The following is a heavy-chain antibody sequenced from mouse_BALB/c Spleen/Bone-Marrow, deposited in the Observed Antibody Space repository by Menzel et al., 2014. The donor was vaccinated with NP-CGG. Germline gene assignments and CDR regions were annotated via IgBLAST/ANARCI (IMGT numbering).Heavy chain of an antibody. V-gene: IGHV1-47*01. CDR1: GYTSTTYP. J-gene: IGHJ3*01. Sequence: QVQLQQSGAELVKPGASVKMSCKAFGYTSTTYPIEWMKQNHGKSLEWIGNFHPYNDDTKYNEKFKGKAKLTVEKSSSTVFLELSRVTSEDSGVYSWKRGGGFAYWGQGTLVTVSA. CDR2: FHPYNDDT. CDR3: KRGGGFAY.